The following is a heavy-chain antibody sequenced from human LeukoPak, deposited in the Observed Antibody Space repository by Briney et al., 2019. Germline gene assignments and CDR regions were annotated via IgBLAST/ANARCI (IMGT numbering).Heavy chain of an antibody. CDR3: ARHPYSNYWFDP. CDR1: GYPISSGYY. V-gene: IGHV4-38-2*01. D-gene: IGHD4-11*01. Sequence: SETLSLTCAVSGYPISSGYYWGWIRQPPGKGLEWIGSIYHSGSTYYNPSPKSRVTISVDTSKNQFSLKLSSLTAADTAVYYCARHPYSNYWFDPWGQGTLVTVSS. J-gene: IGHJ5*02. CDR2: IYHSGST.